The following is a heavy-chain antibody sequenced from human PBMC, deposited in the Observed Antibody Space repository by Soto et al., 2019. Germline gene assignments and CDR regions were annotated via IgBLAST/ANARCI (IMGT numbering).Heavy chain of an antibody. CDR2: ISYDGSNK. CDR1: GFTFSTYG. J-gene: IGHJ4*02. V-gene: IGHV3-30*18. Sequence: SVRLSCAASGFTFSTYGMHWVRQAPGKGLEWVALISYDGSNKDYADSVKGRFTISRDNSKNTLYLLMNSLRSEGTAMYYCAKDLSGIYSHPTSLDYWGQGTLVTVSS. D-gene: IGHD1-26*01. CDR3: AKDLSGIYSHPTSLDY.